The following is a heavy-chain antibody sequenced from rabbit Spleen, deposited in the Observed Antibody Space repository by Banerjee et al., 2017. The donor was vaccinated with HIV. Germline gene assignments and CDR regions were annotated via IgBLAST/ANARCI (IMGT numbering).Heavy chain of an antibody. Sequence: QQQLEESGGGLVKPGGTLTLTCTASGIDFSSRHYMCWVRQAPGKGLEWIGCIYGGSSDSTDYASWAKGRFTISKTSSTTVTLQMTSLTVADTATYFCARGDFRDYYDLWGQGTLVTVS. V-gene: IGHV1S45*01. CDR2: IYGGSSDST. D-gene: IGHD1-1*01. CDR3: ARGDFRDYYDL. J-gene: IGHJ3*01. CDR1: GIDFSSRHY.